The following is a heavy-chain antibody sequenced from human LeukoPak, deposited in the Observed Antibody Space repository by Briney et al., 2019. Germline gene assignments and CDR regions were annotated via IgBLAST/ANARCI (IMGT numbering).Heavy chain of an antibody. CDR3: ARHASGSYNNFQH. Sequence: SETLSLTCTVSGGSISNSNYYWRWIRQPPEKGLEWIGSIYSSGNTYYNPSLKSRVTMSVDTSKDQFSLNLNFVTAADTAVYYCARHASGSYNNFQHWGQGTLVTVSS. V-gene: IGHV4-39*01. D-gene: IGHD1-26*01. CDR1: GGSISNSNYY. CDR2: IYSSGNT. J-gene: IGHJ1*01.